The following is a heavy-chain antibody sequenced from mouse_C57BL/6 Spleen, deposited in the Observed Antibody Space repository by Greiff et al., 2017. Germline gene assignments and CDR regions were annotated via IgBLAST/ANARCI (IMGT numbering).Heavy chain of an antibody. V-gene: IGHV1-15*01. CDR2: IDPETGGT. CDR1: GYTFTDYE. J-gene: IGHJ1*03. CDR3: TTYDSSSYWYFDV. D-gene: IGHD1-1*01. Sequence: QVQLQQSGAELVRPGASVTLSCKASGYTFTDYEMHWVKQTPVHGLEWIGAIDPETGGTAYNQKFKGKAILTADKSSSTAYMELRSLTSEDSAVYYGTTYDSSSYWYFDVWGTGTTVTVSS.